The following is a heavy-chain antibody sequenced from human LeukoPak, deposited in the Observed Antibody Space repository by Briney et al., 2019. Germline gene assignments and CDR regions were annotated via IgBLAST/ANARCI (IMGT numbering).Heavy chain of an antibody. V-gene: IGHV3-23*01. CDR3: AKYGDYAFYYYMDV. CDR2: ISGSGGST. Sequence: GSLRLSCAASGFTFSSYAMSWVRQAPGKGLEWVSAISGSGGSTYYADSVKGRFTISRDNSKNTLYLQMNSLRAEDTAVYYCAKYGDYAFYYYMDVWGKGTTVTVSS. J-gene: IGHJ6*03. CDR1: GFTFSSYA. D-gene: IGHD4-17*01.